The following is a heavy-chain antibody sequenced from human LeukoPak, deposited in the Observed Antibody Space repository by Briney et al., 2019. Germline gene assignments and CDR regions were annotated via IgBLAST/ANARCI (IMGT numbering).Heavy chain of an antibody. V-gene: IGHV3-33*03. D-gene: IGHD6-19*01. CDR3: AKDIRRGWPLDY. Sequence: HPGGXXRLSCAAAGFTFSSYGMHWVRQAPGKGLEWEAVIWYEGSNKYYADSVKGRFTIARDKYNNSVYLQINRLRGEDTAVYYCAKDIRRGWPLDYGGQGTLVTVSS. CDR2: IWYEGSNK. CDR1: GFTFSSYG. J-gene: IGHJ4*02.